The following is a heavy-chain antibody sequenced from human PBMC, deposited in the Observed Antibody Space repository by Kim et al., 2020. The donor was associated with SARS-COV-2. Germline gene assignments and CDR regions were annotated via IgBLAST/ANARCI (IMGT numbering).Heavy chain of an antibody. CDR1: GFTFSSYG. CDR2: ISYDGSNK. D-gene: IGHD3-9*01. J-gene: IGHJ4*02. Sequence: GGSLRLSCAASGFTFSSYGMHWVRQAPGKGLEWVAVISYDGSNKYYADSVKGRFTISRDNSKNTLYLQMNSLRAEDTAVYYCAKDRHPRITISGAPGYWGQGTLVTVSS. CDR3: AKDRHPRITISGAPGY. V-gene: IGHV3-30*18.